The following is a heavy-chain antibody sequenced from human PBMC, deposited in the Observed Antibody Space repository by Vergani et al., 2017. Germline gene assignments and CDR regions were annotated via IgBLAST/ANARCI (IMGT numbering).Heavy chain of an antibody. CDR2: IQFDGSNQ. J-gene: IGHJ4*02. Sequence: VQLVESGGGVVQRGGSLRLSCATSGFTLSNYDMQWIRQGPGKGLEFVAFIQFDGSNQYYADSVKGRFTLSRDFSKNTLELQMNSLRTDDTATYYCAKHFRGWGIDYWGQGTQVIVSS. D-gene: IGHD3-16*01. CDR1: GFTLSNYD. CDR3: AKHFRGWGIDY. V-gene: IGHV3-30*02.